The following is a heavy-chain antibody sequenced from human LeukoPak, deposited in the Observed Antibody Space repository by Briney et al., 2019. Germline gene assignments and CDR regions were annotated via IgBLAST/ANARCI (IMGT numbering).Heavy chain of an antibody. CDR1: GGSISSSSYY. CDR3: ADIVVVPAVMVGNWFDP. J-gene: IGHJ5*02. V-gene: IGHV4-39*01. D-gene: IGHD2-2*01. Sequence: SETLSLTCTVSGGSISSSSYYWGWIRQPPGKGLEWIGSIYYSGSTYYNPSLKSRVTISVDTSKNQFSLKLSSVTAADTAVYYCADIVVVPAVMVGNWFDPWGQGTLVTVSS. CDR2: IYYSGST.